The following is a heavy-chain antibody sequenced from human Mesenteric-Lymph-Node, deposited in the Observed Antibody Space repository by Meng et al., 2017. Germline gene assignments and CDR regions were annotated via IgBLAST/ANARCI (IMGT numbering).Heavy chain of an antibody. J-gene: IGHJ5*02. CDR3: VRSSGWVRTGFDP. Sequence: QLEEPGPGPAQPSAALSLTCSVSGGSISTSGYYWGWIRQPPGKGLEWIGSIGHSGITYYTPSLKSRVTVSIDTSKSQFSLKLTSVTAADTAVYYCVRSSGWVRTGFDPWGQGTLVTVSS. CDR2: IGHSGIT. D-gene: IGHD6-19*01. CDR1: GGSISTSGYY. V-gene: IGHV4-39*01.